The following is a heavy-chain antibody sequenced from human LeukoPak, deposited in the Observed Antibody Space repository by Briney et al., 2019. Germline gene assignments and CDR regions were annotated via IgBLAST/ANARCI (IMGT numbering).Heavy chain of an antibody. J-gene: IGHJ4*02. CDR3: ARDREWLRPQDY. D-gene: IGHD5-12*01. CDR1: GFIFSSYA. CDR2: ISGSGGST. V-gene: IGHV3-23*01. Sequence: RGSLRLSCAASGFIFSSYAMSWVRQTPGKGLECVSTISGSGGSTYYADSVKGRFTISRDNSKNTLYLQMNTLRAEDTAIYFCARDREWLRPQDYWGQGTLVTVSS.